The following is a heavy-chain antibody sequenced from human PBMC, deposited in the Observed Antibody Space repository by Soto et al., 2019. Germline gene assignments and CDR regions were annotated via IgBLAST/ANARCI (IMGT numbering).Heavy chain of an antibody. CDR1: GFTFSDYY. J-gene: IGHJ4*02. CDR3: ARDLNVAGYYFDY. V-gene: IGHV3-11*06. D-gene: IGHD2-15*01. CDR2: ISSSSSYT. Sequence: QVQLVESGGGLVKPGGSLRLSCAASGFTFSDYYMSWIRQAPGKGLEWVSSISSSSSYTNYADSVKGRCTIARDNAKNSLYLQMNSLRAEDTAVYYGARDLNVAGYYFDYWGQGTLVTVSS.